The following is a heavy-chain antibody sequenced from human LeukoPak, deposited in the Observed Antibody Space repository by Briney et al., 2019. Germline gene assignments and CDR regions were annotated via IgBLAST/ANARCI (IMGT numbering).Heavy chain of an antibody. Sequence: SSETLSLTCAVYGGSFSGYYWSWIRQPPGKGLEWIGEINHSGSTNYNPSLKSRVTISVDTSKNQFSLKLSSVTAADTAVYYCARRDRRWLRGEYDYWGQGTLVTVSS. CDR2: INHSGST. CDR1: GGSFSGYY. D-gene: IGHD5-24*01. CDR3: ARRDRRWLRGEYDY. J-gene: IGHJ4*02. V-gene: IGHV4-34*01.